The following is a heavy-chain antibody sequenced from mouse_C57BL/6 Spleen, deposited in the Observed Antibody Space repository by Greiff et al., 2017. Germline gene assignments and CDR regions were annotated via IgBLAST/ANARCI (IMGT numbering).Heavy chain of an antibody. CDR3: ARDLGFAY. J-gene: IGHJ3*01. V-gene: IGHV5-16*01. Sequence: EVNLVESEGGLVQPGSSMKLSCTASGFTFSDYYMAWVRQVPEKGLEWVANINYDGSSTYYLDSLKSRFIISRDNAKNILYLQMSSLKSEDTATYYCARDLGFAYWGQGTLVTVSA. CDR1: GFTFSDYY. CDR2: INYDGSST.